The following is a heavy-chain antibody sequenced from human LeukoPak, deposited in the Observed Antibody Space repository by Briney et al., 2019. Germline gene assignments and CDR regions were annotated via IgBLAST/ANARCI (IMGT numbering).Heavy chain of an antibody. D-gene: IGHD7-27*01. V-gene: IGHV3-23*01. CDR3: AKDGGLWVSAHWGDS. Sequence: GGSLRLSCTASGFTFSSYTMTWVRRAPGKGLKWVSTITTGDGNTYYADSVKGRFTVSRDDSKNTLYLQMNSLRAEDTAVYYCAKDGGLWVSAHWGDSWGRGTLATVSS. J-gene: IGHJ4*02. CDR2: ITTGDGNT. CDR1: GFTFSSYT.